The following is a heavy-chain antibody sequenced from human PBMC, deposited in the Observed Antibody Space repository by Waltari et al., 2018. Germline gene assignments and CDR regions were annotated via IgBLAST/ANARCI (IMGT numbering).Heavy chain of an antibody. D-gene: IGHD6-19*01. J-gene: IGHJ4*01. Sequence: EVQLLQSGGGSVPPGGSLRLSCEASGLMFSNFPMSWVRQAPGKGLEWVSGVSASGNRTLYADSVKGRFTISRDNSKNTVYLHMSSLRGDDTAVYFCAKLRGAVTGNEGDFWDHGSRVTVSS. CDR2: VSASGNRT. CDR3: AKLRGAVTGNEGDF. V-gene: IGHV3-23*01. CDR1: GLMFSNFP.